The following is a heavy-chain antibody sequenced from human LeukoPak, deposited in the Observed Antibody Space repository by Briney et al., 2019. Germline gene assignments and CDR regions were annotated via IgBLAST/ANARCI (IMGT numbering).Heavy chain of an antibody. V-gene: IGHV3-23*01. CDR2: ISGSGGST. Sequence: GGSLRLSCAASGFTFSSYAMSWVRQAPGKGLEWVSAISGSGGSTYYADSVKGRFTISRDNSKNTLYLQMNSLGAEDTAVYYCAKYSSGWYYPYYFDYWGQGTLVTVSS. D-gene: IGHD6-19*01. J-gene: IGHJ4*02. CDR1: GFTFSSYA. CDR3: AKYSSGWYYPYYFDY.